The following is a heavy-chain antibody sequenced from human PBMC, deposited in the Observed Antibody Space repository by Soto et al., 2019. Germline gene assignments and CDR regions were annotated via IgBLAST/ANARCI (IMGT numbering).Heavy chain of an antibody. CDR1: GFSFSRVS. V-gene: IGHV3-21*01. J-gene: IGHJ4*02. CDR3: ARVAY. Sequence: PGGSLGHACEASGFSFSRVSRNWVRQVPGKGLEWVASISSASSETWYADSVKGRFIISRDNAQNSLFLQMNTLRHEDSAIYYCARVAYRGPGTQVTVSS. CDR2: ISSASSET.